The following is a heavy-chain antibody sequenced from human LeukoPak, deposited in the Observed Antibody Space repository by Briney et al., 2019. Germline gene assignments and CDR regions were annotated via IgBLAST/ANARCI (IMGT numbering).Heavy chain of an antibody. V-gene: IGHV3-20*04. Sequence: PGGSLRLSCAASGFTFDDYGMTWVRQAPGKGLEWVSGINWNGGSTGYVDSVKGRFTISRDNAKNSLYLQMNSLRAEDTALYYCARGLRYSTGWYYFDYWGQGTLVTVSS. D-gene: IGHD6-19*01. CDR3: ARGLRYSTGWYYFDY. CDR2: INWNGGST. J-gene: IGHJ4*02. CDR1: GFTFDDYG.